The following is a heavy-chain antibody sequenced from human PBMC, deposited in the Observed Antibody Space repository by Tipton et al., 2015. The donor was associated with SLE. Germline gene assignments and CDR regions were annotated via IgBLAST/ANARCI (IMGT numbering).Heavy chain of an antibody. CDR1: GFTFNIYE. CDR2: ISPSGGAI. CDR3: AKDWGNIEVARLES. V-gene: IGHV3-48*03. J-gene: IGHJ4*02. D-gene: IGHD6-19*01. Sequence: GSLRLSCAASGFTFNIYEIDWVRHTPERGLEWISSISPSGGAILYADSVKGRFKISRDNAKNSLYLQMNSLRPGDTALYHCAKDWGNIEVARLESWGQGTLVTVSS.